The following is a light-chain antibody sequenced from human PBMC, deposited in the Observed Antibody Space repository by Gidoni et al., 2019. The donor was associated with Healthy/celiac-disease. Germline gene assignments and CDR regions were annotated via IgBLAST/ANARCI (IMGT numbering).Light chain of an antibody. J-gene: IGKJ1*01. V-gene: IGKV1-39*01. CDR1: QSISSY. Sequence: DIQMTQSPSSLSASVGDRVTITCRASQSISSYLNWYQQKPGKAPKLLIYAASSLQSGVPSRFSGSGSGTDFTLTIGSLQPEDFATYYCQQSYSTPWTFGQGTQVEIK. CDR3: QQSYSTPWT. CDR2: AAS.